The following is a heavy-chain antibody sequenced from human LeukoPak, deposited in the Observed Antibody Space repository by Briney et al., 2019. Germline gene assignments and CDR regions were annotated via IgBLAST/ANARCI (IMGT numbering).Heavy chain of an antibody. CDR2: ISGSGGST. CDR3: AKLVNEFGPPQSADY. V-gene: IGHV3-23*01. Sequence: GGSLRPSCAASGFTFSSYAMSWVRQAPGKGLEWVSAISGSGGSTYYADSVKGRFTISRDNSKNTLYLQMSSLRAEDTAVYYCAKLVNEFGPPQSADYWGQGTLVTVSS. J-gene: IGHJ4*02. D-gene: IGHD3-16*01. CDR1: GFTFSSYA.